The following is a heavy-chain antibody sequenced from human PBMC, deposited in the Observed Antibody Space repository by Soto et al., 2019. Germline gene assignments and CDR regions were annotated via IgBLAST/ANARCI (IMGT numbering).Heavy chain of an antibody. D-gene: IGHD2-8*01. V-gene: IGHV1-8*01. CDR2: MNPNSGNT. CDR3: ARGVLMVYAHDY. CDR1: GYTFTSYD. J-gene: IGHJ4*02. Sequence: ASVKVSCKASGYTFTSYDINWVRQATGQGLEWMGWMNPNSGNTGYAQKFQGRVTMTRNTSISTAYMELSSLRSEDTAVYYCARGVLMVYAHDYWGQGTLVTVSS.